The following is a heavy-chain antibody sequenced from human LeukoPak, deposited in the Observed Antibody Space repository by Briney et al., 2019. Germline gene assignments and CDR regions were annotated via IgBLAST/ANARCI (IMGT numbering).Heavy chain of an antibody. J-gene: IGHJ4*02. CDR2: FYHSGST. Sequence: AGSLRLSCAASGFTFSSYWRSWIRQPPGKGLEWIGSFYHSGSTYYNPSLESRVTISLDTSKNQLSLKLTSVTAADTAVYYCARGVGPTTAQSTFDYWGQGALVTVSS. CDR1: GFTFSSYW. CDR3: ARGVGPTTAQSTFDY. V-gene: IGHV4-38-2*01. D-gene: IGHD1-26*01.